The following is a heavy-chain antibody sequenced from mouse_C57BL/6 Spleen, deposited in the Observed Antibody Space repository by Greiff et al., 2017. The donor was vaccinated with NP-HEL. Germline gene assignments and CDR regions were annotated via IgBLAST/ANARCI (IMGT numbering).Heavy chain of an antibody. V-gene: IGHV5-9-1*02. CDR1: GFTFSSYA. CDR3: TRGDGGYYFDY. D-gene: IGHD3-3*01. J-gene: IGHJ2*01. CDR2: ISSGGDYI. Sequence: DVMLVESGEGLVKPGGSLKLSCAASGFTFSSYAMSWVRQTPEKRLEWVAYISSGGDYIYYADTVKGRFTISSDNARNTLYLQMSSLKSEDTAMYYCTRGDGGYYFDYWGQGTTLTVSS.